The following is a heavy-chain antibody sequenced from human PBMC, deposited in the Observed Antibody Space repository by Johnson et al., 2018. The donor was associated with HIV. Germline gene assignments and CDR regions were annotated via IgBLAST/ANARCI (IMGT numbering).Heavy chain of an antibody. CDR1: GFTFSTYW. CDR2: IKQDGVEK. D-gene: IGHD6-19*01. Sequence: VQLVESGGGLVQPGGSLRLSCAASGFTFSTYWMSWVRQAPGKGLEWVANIKQDGVEKYYVDSVKGRFTISRDNATNSLFLQMNIVRDEDTAVYYCVRGGAVAPSSGFDIWGQGTKVTVSS. CDR3: VRGGAVAPSSGFDI. V-gene: IGHV3-7*03. J-gene: IGHJ3*02.